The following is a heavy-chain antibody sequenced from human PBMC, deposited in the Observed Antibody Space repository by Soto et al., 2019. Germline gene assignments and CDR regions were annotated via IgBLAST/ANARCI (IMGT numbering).Heavy chain of an antibody. CDR2: FDPEDGET. Sequence: ASVKVSCKVSGYTLTELSMHWVRQAPGKGLEWMGGFDPEDGETIYAHKFQGRVTMTEDTSTDTAYMELSSLSSEDTAVYYCATDSYYDSSRYSPFDYCGQGTLVTVSS. J-gene: IGHJ4*02. V-gene: IGHV1-24*01. CDR3: ATDSYYDSSRYSPFDY. D-gene: IGHD3-22*01. CDR1: GYTLTELS.